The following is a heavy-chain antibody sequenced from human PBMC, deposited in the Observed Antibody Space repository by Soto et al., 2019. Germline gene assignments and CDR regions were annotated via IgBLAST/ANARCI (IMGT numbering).Heavy chain of an antibody. V-gene: IGHV1-18*04. D-gene: IGHD2-15*01. CDR3: ARCYCSLGSCYTCWHFDL. CDR1: GYTFTNYG. J-gene: IGHJ2*01. Sequence: QVPLVQSGAEVKKPGASVRVSCKASGYTFTNYGISWVRQAPGQGLEWMGWVGPYNGNTDHAQNFQGRVTMTTDTSTNTAYMELGSLRSDDTALYYCARCYCSLGSCYTCWHFDLWGRGTPVTVSS. CDR2: VGPYNGNT.